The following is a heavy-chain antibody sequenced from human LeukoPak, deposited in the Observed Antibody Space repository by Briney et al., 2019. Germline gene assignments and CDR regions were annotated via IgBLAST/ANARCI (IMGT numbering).Heavy chain of an antibody. V-gene: IGHV4-59*08. D-gene: IGHD6-13*01. CDR2: IYYSGST. CDR1: GGSISSNY. J-gene: IGHJ5*02. Sequence: SETLSLTCPVSGGSISSNYWSWIRQPPGKGLEWIGYIYYSGSTNYNPSLKSRVTISVDTSKNQFSLKLSSVTAADTAVYYCARQQAGTRWFDPWGQGTLVTVSS. CDR3: ARQQAGTRWFDP.